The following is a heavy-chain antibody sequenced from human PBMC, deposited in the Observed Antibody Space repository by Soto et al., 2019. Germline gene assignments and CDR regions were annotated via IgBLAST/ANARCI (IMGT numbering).Heavy chain of an antibody. CDR2: INAGNGNT. J-gene: IGHJ1*01. CDR3: AQEGSWAEYFQH. V-gene: IGHV1-3*01. D-gene: IGHD6-13*01. CDR1: GYTFTSYA. Sequence: QVQLVQSGAEVKKPGASVKVSCKASGYTFTSYAMHWVRQAPGQRLEWMGWINAGNGNTKYSQKFQGRVTITRDTSASTAYMELSSLRSEDTAVYYCAQEGSWAEYFQHWGQGTLVTVSS.